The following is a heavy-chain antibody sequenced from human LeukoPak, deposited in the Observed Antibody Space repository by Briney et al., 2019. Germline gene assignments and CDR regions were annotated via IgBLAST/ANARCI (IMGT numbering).Heavy chain of an antibody. V-gene: IGHV3-7*01. Sequence: GESLKISCKGSGYSFTTYSIGWVRQAPGKGLEWVANIKEDGRQKYYVGSVKGRFTISRDNAKNSLYLQMNSLRAEDTALYYCARDRWGYSYGGDWGQGTLVTVSS. CDR1: GYSFTTYS. D-gene: IGHD5-18*01. CDR3: ARDRWGYSYGGD. J-gene: IGHJ4*02. CDR2: IKEDGRQK.